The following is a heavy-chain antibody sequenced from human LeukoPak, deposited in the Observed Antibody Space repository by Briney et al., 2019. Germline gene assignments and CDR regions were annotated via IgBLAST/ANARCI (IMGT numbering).Heavy chain of an antibody. D-gene: IGHD5-12*01. Sequence: GGSLRLSCVASGFTFSTYLMSWVRQAPGKGLEWVSAISGSGGSTYYADSVKGRFTISRDNSKNTLYLQMNSLRAEDTAVYYCAKRGYSGYDDWGYFDYWGQGTLVTVSS. J-gene: IGHJ4*02. CDR3: AKRGYSGYDDWGYFDY. V-gene: IGHV3-23*01. CDR1: GFTFSTYL. CDR2: ISGSGGST.